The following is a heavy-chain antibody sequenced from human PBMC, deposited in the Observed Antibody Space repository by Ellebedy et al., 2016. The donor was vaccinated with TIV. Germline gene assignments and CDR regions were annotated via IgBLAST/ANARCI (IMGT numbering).Heavy chain of an antibody. Sequence: SETLSLXXAVYGGSFSGYYWSWIRQPPGKGLEWIGEINHSGSTNYNPSLKSRVTISVDTSKNQFSLKLSSVTAADTAVYYCARAPGDYVWGSYRTQYFDYWGQGTLVTVSS. CDR1: GGSFSGYY. J-gene: IGHJ4*02. CDR3: ARAPGDYVWGSYRTQYFDY. CDR2: INHSGST. V-gene: IGHV4-34*01. D-gene: IGHD3-16*02.